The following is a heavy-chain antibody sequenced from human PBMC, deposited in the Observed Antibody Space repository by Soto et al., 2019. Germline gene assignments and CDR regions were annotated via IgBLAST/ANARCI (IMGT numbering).Heavy chain of an antibody. V-gene: IGHV4-39*01. CDR3: ARGRHIVIFTPHRRYFDP. CDR1: GDSISGTSDY. J-gene: IGHJ4*02. CDR2: IYSGGNH. Sequence: PSETLSLTCFVSGDSISGTSDYWGWIRQSPGKGLEWIGNIYSGGNHYYNPSLNSRVTKSVDASKKQFALKLTSMTAADTAVYYCARGRHIVIFTPHRRYFDPWGQGILVTVSS. D-gene: IGHD2-21*01.